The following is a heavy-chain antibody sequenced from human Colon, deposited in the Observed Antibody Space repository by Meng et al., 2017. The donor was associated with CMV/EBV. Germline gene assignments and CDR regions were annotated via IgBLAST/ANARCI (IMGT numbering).Heavy chain of an antibody. CDR2: INQDGSET. J-gene: IGHJ6*02. CDR1: GFTFSRNW. D-gene: IGHD3-3*01. V-gene: IGHV3-7*01. Sequence: GESLKISCAVSGFTFSRNWMTWVRQAPGKGLEWVANINQDGSETYYVDSVKGRFTISRDNARNSLYLQMNSLRVEDTAVYYCARITTFGVGLHGMDVWGQGTTVTVS. CDR3: ARITTFGVGLHGMDV.